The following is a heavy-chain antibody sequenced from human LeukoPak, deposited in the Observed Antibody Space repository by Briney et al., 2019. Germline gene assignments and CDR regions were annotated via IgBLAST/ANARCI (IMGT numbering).Heavy chain of an antibody. CDR2: ISGSGGST. Sequence: GGSLRLSCAASGFTFSSYAMSWVRQAPGKGLEWVSGISGSGGSTYYADSVEGRFTISRDNSKNTLYLQMNSLRAEDTAVYYCARSGSSSPTYYFDYWGQGTLVTVSS. CDR1: GFTFSSYA. D-gene: IGHD1-26*01. V-gene: IGHV3-23*01. J-gene: IGHJ4*02. CDR3: ARSGSSSPTYYFDY.